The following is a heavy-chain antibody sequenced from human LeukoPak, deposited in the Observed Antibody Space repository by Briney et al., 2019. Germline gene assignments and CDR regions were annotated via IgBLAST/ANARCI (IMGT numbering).Heavy chain of an antibody. V-gene: IGHV3-7*01. CDR1: RFTFSSYA. J-gene: IGHJ6*02. Sequence: PGGSLRLSCAASRFTFSSYAMSWVRQAPGKGLEWVANIKPDGSEKYYVDSVRGRFTISRDNAKNSLYLQMNSLRVEDTAVYYCARAKQWLVQLFYSGMDVWGQGTTVTVTS. CDR3: ARAKQWLVQLFYSGMDV. CDR2: IKPDGSEK. D-gene: IGHD6-19*01.